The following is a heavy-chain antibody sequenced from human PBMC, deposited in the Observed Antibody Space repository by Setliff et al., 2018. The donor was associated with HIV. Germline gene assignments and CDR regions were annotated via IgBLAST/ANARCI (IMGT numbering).Heavy chain of an antibody. Sequence: SETLSLTCAVSGGSISRSTYYWSWIRQSPGKELEWIGSINYSGTTYYNPSLKSRVTISLDTSKNQFSLKLNSVTAADTAVYYCARGTKYSSGWSRGDYWGQGTLVTVSS. V-gene: IGHV4-39*07. D-gene: IGHD6-19*01. CDR3: ARGTKYSSGWSRGDY. CDR1: GGSISRSTYY. J-gene: IGHJ4*02. CDR2: INYSGTT.